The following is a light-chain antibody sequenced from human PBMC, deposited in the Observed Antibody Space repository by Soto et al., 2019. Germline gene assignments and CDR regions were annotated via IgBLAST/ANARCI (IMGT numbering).Light chain of an antibody. CDR2: TTS. CDR3: QQCHSVPLT. V-gene: IGKV1-39*01. J-gene: IGKJ4*01. Sequence: DIQLTQSPSSLSASVGDRVTITCRASQNSDKYLNWYQQKPGTAPKLLIYTTSTLASGGPSRFSSCGSGTDFALTITGLQPEDFPTYDCQQCHSVPLTFGGGTKVDIK. CDR1: QNSDKY.